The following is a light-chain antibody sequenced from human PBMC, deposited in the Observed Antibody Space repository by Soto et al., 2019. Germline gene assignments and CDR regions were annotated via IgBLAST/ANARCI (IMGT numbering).Light chain of an antibody. CDR2: DVS. V-gene: IGLV2-14*03. CDR3: TSYTSNNTYV. Sequence: QSALTQPASVSGSPGQAITISCSGTSSDVGAFNYVSWYQQHPGKAPKLMIYDVSNRPSGVSNRFSGSKSGNTASLTISGLRAEDEADYYCTSYTSNNTYVFGTGTKXXVL. J-gene: IGLJ1*01. CDR1: SSDVGAFNY.